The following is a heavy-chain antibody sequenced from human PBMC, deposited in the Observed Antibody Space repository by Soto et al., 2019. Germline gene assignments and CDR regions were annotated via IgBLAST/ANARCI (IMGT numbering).Heavy chain of an antibody. D-gene: IGHD6-19*01. Sequence: PGGSLRLSCAACGFTFSSYSISWVRQAPWKGLEWVSAISGSGVSTYYADSVKGRFTISRDNSKNTLYLQMNSLRAEDTAVYYCAKRIALAGTGIDYWGQGTLVAVSS. J-gene: IGHJ4*02. V-gene: IGHV3-23*01. CDR3: AKRIALAGTGIDY. CDR1: GFTFSSYS. CDR2: ISGSGVST.